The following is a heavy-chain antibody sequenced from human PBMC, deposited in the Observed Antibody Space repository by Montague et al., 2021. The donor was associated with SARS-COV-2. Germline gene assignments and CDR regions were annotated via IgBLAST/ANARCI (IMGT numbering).Heavy chain of an antibody. V-gene: IGHV4-59*01. CDR3: ARVGRGSSWYEVAFDI. CDR2: IYNSGST. CDR1: GGSISRYS. J-gene: IGHJ3*02. D-gene: IGHD6-13*01. Sequence: SETLSLTCTVSGGSISRYSWTWIRQPPGKGLELIWYIYNSGSTNYNPSLTSRVTISVDTSKNQFSLKLSSVAAADTAVYYCARVGRGSSWYEVAFDIWGQGTMVTVSS.